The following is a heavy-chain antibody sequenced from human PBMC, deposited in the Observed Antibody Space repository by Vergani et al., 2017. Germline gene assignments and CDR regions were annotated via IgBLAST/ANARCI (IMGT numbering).Heavy chain of an antibody. D-gene: IGHD2-2*01. V-gene: IGHV1-2*02. J-gene: IGHJ4*02. CDR2: INPNSGGT. CDR1: GYTFTGYY. Sequence: QVQLVQSGAEVKKPGASVKVSCKASGYTFTGYYMHWVRQAPGQGLEWMGWINPNSGGTNYAQKFQGRVTMTRDTSISTAYMELSRLRSDDTAVYYCARGGDIVKLGYCSSTSCYEGHIDYWGQGTLVTVSS. CDR3: ARGGDIVKLGYCSSTSCYEGHIDY.